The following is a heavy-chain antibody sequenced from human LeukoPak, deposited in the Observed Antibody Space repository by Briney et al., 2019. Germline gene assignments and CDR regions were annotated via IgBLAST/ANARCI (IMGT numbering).Heavy chain of an antibody. J-gene: IGHJ4*02. CDR2: ISSSGSTI. Sequence: GGSRRLSCAASGFTFSDYYMSWIRQAPGKGLEWVSYISSSGSTIYYADSVKGRFTISRDNAKNSLYLQMNSLRAEDTAVYYCAKDPYGIAARPEGDDYWGQGTLVTVSS. CDR3: AKDPYGIAARPEGDDY. D-gene: IGHD6-6*01. V-gene: IGHV3-11*04. CDR1: GFTFSDYY.